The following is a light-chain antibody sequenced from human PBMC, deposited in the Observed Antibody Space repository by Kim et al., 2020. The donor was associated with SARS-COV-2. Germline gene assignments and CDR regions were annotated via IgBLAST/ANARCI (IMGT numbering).Light chain of an antibody. V-gene: IGLV1-40*01. CDR2: RNN. J-gene: IGLJ2*01. CDR1: SSNIGAGYD. Sequence: QSVLTQPPSVSGAPGQTVTISCTGSSSNIGAGYDVHWYQRLPGTAPKLLIYRNNNRPSGVPDRFSGSKSDTSASLAITGLQAEYEADYYCQSYDSSLSGYVVFGGGTQLTVL. CDR3: QSYDSSLSGYVV.